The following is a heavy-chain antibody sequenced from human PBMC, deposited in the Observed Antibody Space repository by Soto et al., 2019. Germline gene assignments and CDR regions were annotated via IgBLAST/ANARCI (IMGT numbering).Heavy chain of an antibody. Sequence: QLVESGGGFVKPGMSLRLTCEASGFNFSNAWMTWVRQAPGKGLERVGLIRSQGDGGAADYAAPVSGRFTISRDDSQTLVFLHMDNLQPEDTAVYYCITAPLRWGQGTLVTVSS. J-gene: IGHJ4*02. CDR1: GFNFSNAW. V-gene: IGHV3-15*01. CDR3: ITAPLR. CDR2: IRSQGDGGAA.